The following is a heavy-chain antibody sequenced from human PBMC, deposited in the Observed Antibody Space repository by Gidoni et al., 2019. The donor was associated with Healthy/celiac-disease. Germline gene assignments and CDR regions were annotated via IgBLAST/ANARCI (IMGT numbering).Heavy chain of an antibody. Sequence: QVQLVQSGAEVKKPGAEVKVSCNASGHPFTIYGSSWVRQAPGQGLEWMGWISAYNGNTNYAQKLQGRVTMTTDTSTSTAYMELRSLRSDDTAVYYCASEGSLSDDAFDIWGQGTMVTVSS. CDR1: GHPFTIYG. CDR2: ISAYNGNT. CDR3: ASEGSLSDDAFDI. D-gene: IGHD3-16*02. V-gene: IGHV1-18*01. J-gene: IGHJ3*02.